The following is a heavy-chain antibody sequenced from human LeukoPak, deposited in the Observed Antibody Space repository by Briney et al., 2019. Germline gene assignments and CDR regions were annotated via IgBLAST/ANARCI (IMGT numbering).Heavy chain of an antibody. CDR2: IRSKSNGGTT. D-gene: IGHD3-10*01. CDR3: TGSFGELSFFAH. Sequence: GGSLRLSCTTSGFTFADYAMSWFRQAPGKGLEWVGFIRSKSNGGTTHYAASVEGRFTISRDDSKSIAYLQVNSLKTEDTAVYYCTGSFGELSFFAHWGQGTLVTVSS. V-gene: IGHV3-49*03. J-gene: IGHJ4*02. CDR1: GFTFADYA.